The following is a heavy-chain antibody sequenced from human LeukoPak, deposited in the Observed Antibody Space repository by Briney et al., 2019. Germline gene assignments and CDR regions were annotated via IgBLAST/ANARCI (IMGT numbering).Heavy chain of an antibody. CDR2: IKQDGSEK. Sequence: PGGSLRLSCAASGFTFSSYWMSWVRQAPGKGLEWVANIKQDGSEKYYVDSVKGRFTISRDNAKNSLYLQMNSLRAEDTAVYYCARDRGSPPYYYYYMDVWGKGTTVTVSS. D-gene: IGHD5-12*01. CDR3: ARDRGSPPYYYYYMDV. V-gene: IGHV3-7*01. CDR1: GFTFSSYW. J-gene: IGHJ6*03.